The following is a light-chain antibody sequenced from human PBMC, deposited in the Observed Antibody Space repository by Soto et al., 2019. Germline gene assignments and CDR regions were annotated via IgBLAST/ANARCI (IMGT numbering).Light chain of an antibody. CDR2: DVS. J-gene: IGLJ1*01. Sequence: ARKQGAAGLGCPGEEITICRTGKRKEVVVYNYVSWYQQHPGKAPKLMIYDVSNRPSGVSNRFSGSKSGNTASLTISGLQAEDEADYYCSSYTSSSTLYVFGTGTKVPV. CDR3: SSYTSSSTLYV. V-gene: IGLV2-14*01. CDR1: RKEVVVYNY.